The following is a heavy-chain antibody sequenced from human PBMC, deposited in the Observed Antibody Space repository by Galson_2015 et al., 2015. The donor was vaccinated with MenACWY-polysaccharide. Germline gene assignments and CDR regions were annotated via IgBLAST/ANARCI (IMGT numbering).Heavy chain of an antibody. CDR3: AEDPTDFWSVAGRFDH. CDR1: GLTFSNNW. J-gene: IGHJ5*02. CDR2: IRSSGTNT. D-gene: IGHD3-3*01. V-gene: IGHV3-23*01. Sequence: SLRLSCAASGLTFSNNWIHWVRQASGKGLEWVSAIRSSGTNTYYADSVKGRFTISRDNSKNTLYLQMNSLRAEDTAVYYCAEDPTDFWSVAGRFDHWGQGTLVTVSS.